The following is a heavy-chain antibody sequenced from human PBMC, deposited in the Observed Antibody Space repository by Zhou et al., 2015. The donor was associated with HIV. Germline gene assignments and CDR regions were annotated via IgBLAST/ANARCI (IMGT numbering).Heavy chain of an antibody. J-gene: IGHJ6*03. CDR3: ARGVLIFPSRCSTSCYGYMDV. Sequence: QVQLVQSGAEVKKPGSSVKVSCKASGGTFSSYTISWVRQAPGQGLEWMGRIIPILGIANYAQKFQGRVTITADKSTSTAYMELSSLRSEDTAVYYCARGVLIFPSRCSTSCYGYMDVWGKGTTVTVSS. D-gene: IGHD2-2*01. CDR1: GGTFSSYT. V-gene: IGHV1-69*02. CDR2: IIPILGIA.